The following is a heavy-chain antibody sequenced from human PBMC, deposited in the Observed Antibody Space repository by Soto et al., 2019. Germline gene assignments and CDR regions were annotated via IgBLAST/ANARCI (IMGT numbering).Heavy chain of an antibody. D-gene: IGHD2-15*01. CDR3: AAERGGYCSGGSCYSRVAAFDI. CDR1: GFTFSSYV. J-gene: IGHJ3*02. CDR2: ISGSGGST. Sequence: EVQLLESGGGLVQPGGSLRLSCAASGFTFSSYVMSWVRQAPGKGLEWVSAISGSGGSTYYADSVKGRFTISRDNSKTTLYLQMSGLRVEDTAVYYCAAERGGYCSGGSCYSRVAAFDIWGQGTMVTVSS. V-gene: IGHV3-23*01.